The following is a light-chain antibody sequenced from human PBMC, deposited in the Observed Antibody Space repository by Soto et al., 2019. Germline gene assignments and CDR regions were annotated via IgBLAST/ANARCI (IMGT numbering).Light chain of an antibody. CDR3: EQSNSAPLTFPRT. CDR2: GAS. J-gene: IGKJ4*01. V-gene: IGKV1-39*01. Sequence: DIQMTQSPSSLSASVGDRVTITCRASQNIRNFLNCYQQKPGKAPKLLIYGASSLESGVPPRFSGSGSGTDFTLTLTSLPPEDFATYFCEQSNSAPLTFPRTFGGGTKVEIK. CDR1: QNIRNF.